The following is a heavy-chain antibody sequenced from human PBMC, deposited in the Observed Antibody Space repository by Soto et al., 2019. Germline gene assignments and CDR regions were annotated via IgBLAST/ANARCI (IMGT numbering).Heavy chain of an antibody. V-gene: IGHV4-4*02. J-gene: IGHJ4*02. CDR2: IYHSGST. CDR1: GGSISSSNW. CDR3: GSRGRVGY. D-gene: IGHD3-16*01. Sequence: QVQLQESGPGLVKPSGTLSLTCAVSGGSISSSNWWSWVRQPPGKGLEWIGEIYHSGSTNYNPSLXRXVXXAGDKSKNQFSLKLSSVTAADTAVYYCGSRGRVGYWGQGTLVTVSS.